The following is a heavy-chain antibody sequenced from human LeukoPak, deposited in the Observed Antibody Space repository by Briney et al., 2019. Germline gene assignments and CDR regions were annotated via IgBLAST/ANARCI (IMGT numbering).Heavy chain of an antibody. D-gene: IGHD3-3*01. CDR3: AREIRFLEWLSDY. Sequence: GGSLRLSCAASGFTFSSYWMSWVRQAPGKGLEWVANIKQDGSEKYYVDSVKGRFTISRGNAKNSLYLQMNSLRAEDTAVYYCAREIRFLEWLSDYWGQGTLVTVSS. CDR1: GFTFSSYW. V-gene: IGHV3-7*01. J-gene: IGHJ4*02. CDR2: IKQDGSEK.